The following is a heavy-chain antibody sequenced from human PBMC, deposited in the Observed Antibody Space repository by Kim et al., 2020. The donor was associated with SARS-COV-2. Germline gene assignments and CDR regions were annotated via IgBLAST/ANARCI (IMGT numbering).Heavy chain of an antibody. V-gene: IGHV4-39*07. CDR1: GGSISSSSYY. CDR2: IYYSGST. Sequence: SETLSLTCTVSGGSISSSSYYWGWIRQPPGKGLEWIGSIYYSGSTYYNPSLKSRVTISVDTSKNQFSLKLSSVTAADTAVYYCARTRGYYYDSSGYTDAFDIWGQGTMVTVSS. J-gene: IGHJ3*02. CDR3: ARTRGYYYDSSGYTDAFDI. D-gene: IGHD3-22*01.